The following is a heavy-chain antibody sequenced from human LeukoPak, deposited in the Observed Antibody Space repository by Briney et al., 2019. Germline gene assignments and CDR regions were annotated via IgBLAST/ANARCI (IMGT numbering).Heavy chain of an antibody. CDR2: IKQDGSEK. V-gene: IGHV3-7*03. CDR1: GFTFSSYW. CDR3: AKALRSQWLVPADY. Sequence: GGSLRLSCAASGFTFSSYWMSWVRQAPGKGLEWVANIKQDGSEKYYVDSVKGRFTISRDNAKNSLYLQMNSLRTEDTALYYCAKALRSQWLVPADYWGQGTLVTVSS. D-gene: IGHD6-19*01. J-gene: IGHJ4*02.